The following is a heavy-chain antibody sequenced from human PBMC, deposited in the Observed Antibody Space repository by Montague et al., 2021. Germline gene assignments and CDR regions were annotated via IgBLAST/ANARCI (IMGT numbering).Heavy chain of an antibody. CDR3: ERGPLVLQRCYVNLYSRYWRLDV. CDR2: INHSGNT. V-gene: IGHV4-34*01. Sequence: SETLSLTCAVSGGSFSGYYWSWICQSPGPGLERVGEINHSGNTNYNQSPTSRVNLSVYTSKNQFSLKLTSVTVADTAVYYCERGPLVLQRCYVNLYSRYWRLDVWGRGTLVTVSS. D-gene: IGHD1-1*01. CDR1: GGSFSGYY. J-gene: IGHJ2*01.